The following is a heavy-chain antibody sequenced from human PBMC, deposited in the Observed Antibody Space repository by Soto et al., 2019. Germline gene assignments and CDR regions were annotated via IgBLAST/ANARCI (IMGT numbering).Heavy chain of an antibody. J-gene: IGHJ6*02. CDR3: ASHLMTTVTTWYYYGMDV. V-gene: IGHV1-69*13. Sequence: GASVKVSCKASGYTFTSYYMHWVRQAPGPGLEWMGGIIPIFGTANYAQKFQGRVTITADESTSTAYMELSSLRSEDTAVYYCASHLMTTVTTWYYYGMDVWGQGTTVT. CDR1: GYTFTSYY. CDR2: IIPIFGTA. D-gene: IGHD4-17*01.